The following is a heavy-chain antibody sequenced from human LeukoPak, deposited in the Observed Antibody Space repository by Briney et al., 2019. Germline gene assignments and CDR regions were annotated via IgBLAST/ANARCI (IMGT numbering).Heavy chain of an antibody. V-gene: IGHV3-48*01. CDR2: ISSSTTTI. D-gene: IGHD3-22*01. J-gene: IGHJ3*02. Sequence: GGSLRLSCAASGFTFSRYSMNWVRQAPGKGLEWLSYISSSTTTIYYADSVKGRFTISRDNPKNSLYLQMNSLRAEDTAVYYFARDKGYFDSSGTPPAFDIWGQGTVVTVSS. CDR1: GFTFSRYS. CDR3: ARDKGYFDSSGTPPAFDI.